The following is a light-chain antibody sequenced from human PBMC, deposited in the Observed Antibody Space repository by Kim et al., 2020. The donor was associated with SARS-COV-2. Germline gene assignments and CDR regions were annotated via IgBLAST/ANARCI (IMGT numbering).Light chain of an antibody. CDR3: QSRDSGGNVV. J-gene: IGLJ2*01. CDR2: GRN. CDR1: SLRSYY. Sequence: ELTQDPAVSVALGQTVRITCQGDSLRSYYATWYHQKPRQAPVLVIYGRNSRPSGIPDRFSGSASGNTASLTISGAQAEDESDFYCQSRDSGGNVVFGGGTQLTVL. V-gene: IGLV3-19*01.